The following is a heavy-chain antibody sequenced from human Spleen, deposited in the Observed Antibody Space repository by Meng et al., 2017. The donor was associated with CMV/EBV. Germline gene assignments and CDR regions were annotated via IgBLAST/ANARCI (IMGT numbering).Heavy chain of an antibody. J-gene: IGHJ2*01. Sequence: SGYSINTYWIGWVRQMPGKGLEWMGIIYPGDSDTRYSPSFQGQVTISADKSISTAYLQWSSLKASDTAMYYCARGVVGATTNWYFDLWGRGTLVTVSS. CDR3: ARGVVGATTNWYFDL. CDR1: GYSINTYW. CDR2: IYPGDSDT. V-gene: IGHV5-51*01. D-gene: IGHD1-26*01.